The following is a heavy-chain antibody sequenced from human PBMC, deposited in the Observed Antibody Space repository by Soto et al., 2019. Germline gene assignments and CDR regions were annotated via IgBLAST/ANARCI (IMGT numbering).Heavy chain of an antibody. Sequence: EVQLLESGGGLVQPGGSLRLSCAASGFTFSSYAMSWVRQAPGKGLEWVSAISGSGSSTYYADSVKGRFTISRDNSKNALYLQMNSLRAEDTAVYYCAKDLYSSSWGYFQHWGQGTLVTVSS. J-gene: IGHJ1*01. D-gene: IGHD6-13*01. CDR2: ISGSGSST. V-gene: IGHV3-23*01. CDR3: AKDLYSSSWGYFQH. CDR1: GFTFSSYA.